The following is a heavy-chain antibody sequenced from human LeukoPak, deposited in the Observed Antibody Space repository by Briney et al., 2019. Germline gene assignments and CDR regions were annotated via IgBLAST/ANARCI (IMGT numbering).Heavy chain of an antibody. CDR3: AKADYVWGSYRPVDY. CDR1: GFTFSDYY. D-gene: IGHD3-16*02. V-gene: IGHV3-23*01. CDR2: ISGSGGST. J-gene: IGHJ4*02. Sequence: GGSLRLSCAASGFTFSDYYMSWIRQAPGKGLEWVSAISGSGGSTYYADSVKGRFTISRDNSKNTLYLQMNSLRAEDTAVYYCAKADYVWGSYRPVDYWGQGTLVTVSS.